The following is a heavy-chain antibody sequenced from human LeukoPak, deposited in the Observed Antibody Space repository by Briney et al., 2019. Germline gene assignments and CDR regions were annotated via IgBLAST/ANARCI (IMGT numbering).Heavy chain of an antibody. J-gene: IGHJ1*01. CDR1: GFTVTTKS. D-gene: IGHD2-2*01. Sequence: PGGSLRLSCAASGFTVTTKSMAWVRQAPGRGLEWVSVFYSPGSTYYADSVHGRFTISRDISLNTLFLQMNRRRVEDTAVYYCASARESCIGSTCYEYFPHWGEGTPLSVPS. CDR3: ASARESCIGSTCYEYFPH. CDR2: FYSPGST. V-gene: IGHV3-53*01.